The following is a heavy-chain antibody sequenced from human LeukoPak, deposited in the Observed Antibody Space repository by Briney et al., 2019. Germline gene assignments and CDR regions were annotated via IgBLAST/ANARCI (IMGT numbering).Heavy chain of an antibody. CDR3: ARIRQIRFGESDY. Sequence: GGSLRLSCAASGFTFSSYSMNWVRQAPGKGLEWVSYISSSSNYIYYADSVKGRFTISRDSAKNSLYLQMNSLRAEDTAVYYCARIRQIRFGESDYWGQGTRVTVSS. V-gene: IGHV3-21*01. J-gene: IGHJ4*02. D-gene: IGHD3-10*01. CDR1: GFTFSSYS. CDR2: ISSSSNYI.